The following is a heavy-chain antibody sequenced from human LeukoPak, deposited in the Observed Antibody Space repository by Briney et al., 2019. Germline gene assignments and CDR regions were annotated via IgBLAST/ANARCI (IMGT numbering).Heavy chain of an antibody. CDR3: TTQYSSGPPGY. D-gene: IGHD6-19*01. CDR2: IRSKVNNYAT. V-gene: IGHV3-73*01. J-gene: IGHJ4*02. Sequence: PVGSLKLSSAASVFTFSVSAMCWVPQASGKGLEWVGRIRSKVNNYATAYAASVKDRFTISRDDSRNTASLQMNSLKAEDTAVYYCTTQYSSGPPGYWGQGTLVTVSS. CDR1: VFTFSVSA.